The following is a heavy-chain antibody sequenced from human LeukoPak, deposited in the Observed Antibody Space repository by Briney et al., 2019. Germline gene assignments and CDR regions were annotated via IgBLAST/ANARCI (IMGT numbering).Heavy chain of an antibody. CDR1: GFTFSHFW. V-gene: IGHV3-23*01. CDR2: ISGSGGST. D-gene: IGHD4-17*01. CDR3: AKEAYGDFGLWYFDY. J-gene: IGHJ4*02. Sequence: GGSLRLSCAASGFTFSHFWMSWVRQAPGRGLEWVSAISGSGGSTYYADSVKGRFTISRDNSKNTLYLQMNSLRAEDTAVYYCAKEAYGDFGLWYFDYWGQGTLVTVSS.